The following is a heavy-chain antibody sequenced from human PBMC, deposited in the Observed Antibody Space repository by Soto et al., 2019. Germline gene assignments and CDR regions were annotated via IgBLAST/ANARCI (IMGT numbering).Heavy chain of an antibody. CDR3: ASLLAYCGGDCPGDTFDI. Sequence: PSETLSLTCTVSGGSISSYYWSWIRRPPGKGLEWIGYIYYSGSTNYNPSLKSRVTISVDTSKNQFSLKLSSVTAADTAVYYCASLLAYCGGDCPGDTFDIWGQGTMVTVSS. D-gene: IGHD2-21*02. J-gene: IGHJ3*02. V-gene: IGHV4-59*01. CDR1: GGSISSYY. CDR2: IYYSGST.